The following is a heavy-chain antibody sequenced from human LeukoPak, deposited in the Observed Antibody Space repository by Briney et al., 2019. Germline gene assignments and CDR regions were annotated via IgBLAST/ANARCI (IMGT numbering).Heavy chain of an antibody. Sequence: SETLSLTCTVSGGSISSGSYYWGYIRQPPQKGLEWIGSVYYSGSTYYNPSLKSRVTISADTSKNQFSLKLSSVTAADTAVYYCARQGLWELPTFDSWGQGTLVSVSS. D-gene: IGHD1-26*01. CDR1: GGSISSGSYY. CDR3: ARQGLWELPTFDS. V-gene: IGHV4-39*01. J-gene: IGHJ4*02. CDR2: VYYSGST.